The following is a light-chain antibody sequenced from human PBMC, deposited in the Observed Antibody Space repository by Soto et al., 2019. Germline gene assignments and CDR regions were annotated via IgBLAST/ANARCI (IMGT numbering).Light chain of an antibody. J-gene: IGLJ3*02. Sequence: SVLTQPPSLSGPPGQRVTISCSGSNSNIGRYSVNWYQHFPGTAPKILIYSDDERPSGVPDRFSGSKSGTSASLAISGLQSEDEAEYYCAAWDDNLNGPLFGGGTKVTVL. CDR1: NSNIGRYS. V-gene: IGLV1-44*01. CDR3: AAWDDNLNGPL. CDR2: SDD.